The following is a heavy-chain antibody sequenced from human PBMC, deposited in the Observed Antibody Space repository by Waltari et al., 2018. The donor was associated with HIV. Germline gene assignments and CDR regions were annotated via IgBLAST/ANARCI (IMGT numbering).Heavy chain of an antibody. V-gene: IGHV4-59*11. CDR1: GGSISTHY. Sequence: QVHLQESGPGLVKPSATLSLSCTVSGGSISTHYWSWIRQPTGKGLEWIGYISHSGSTNYNPSLKSRVTISGDTSKTQFSLRLSSVTAADTAVYYCARGSYDNSAFYDAFDIWGQGTMVTVSS. CDR3: ARGSYDNSAFYDAFDI. D-gene: IGHD3-22*01. CDR2: ISHSGST. J-gene: IGHJ3*02.